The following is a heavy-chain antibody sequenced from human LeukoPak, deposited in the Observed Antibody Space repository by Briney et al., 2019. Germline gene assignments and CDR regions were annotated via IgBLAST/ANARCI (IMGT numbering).Heavy chain of an antibody. J-gene: IGHJ3*02. CDR3: AKEGGYSYGFGVGDDALDI. D-gene: IGHD5-18*01. CDR2: ISSSSSTI. CDR1: GFTFSSYS. V-gene: IGHV3-48*01. Sequence: GGSLRLSCAASGFTFSSYSINWVRQAPGKGLEWVSYISSSSSTIYYADSVKGRFSISRYNPNNTLYLEMNSLRPEDTALYYCAKEGGYSYGFGVGDDALDIWGQGTMVTVSS.